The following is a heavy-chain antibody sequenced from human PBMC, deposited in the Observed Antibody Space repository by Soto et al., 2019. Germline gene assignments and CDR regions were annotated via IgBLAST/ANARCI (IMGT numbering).Heavy chain of an antibody. J-gene: IGHJ5*02. D-gene: IGHD2-21*02. CDR2: ISYDVIKR. V-gene: IGHV3-30*09. Sequence: PGGSLRRSCSASGFTLSSYALHRVRQARGKGLEGVAVISYDVIKRYYADSVKGRCAISRDNSNTKLYLQMTSPRAEDTAVSYSARALPSHCGGDCYPGSWGKGTLVPAS. CDR3: ARALPSHCGGDCYPGS. CDR1: GFTLSSYA.